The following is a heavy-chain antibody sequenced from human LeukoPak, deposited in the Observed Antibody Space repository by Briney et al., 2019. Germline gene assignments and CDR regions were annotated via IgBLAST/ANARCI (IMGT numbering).Heavy chain of an antibody. CDR2: ISSSSSYI. J-gene: IGHJ6*02. CDR1: GFTFSSYS. D-gene: IGHD5-18*01. Sequence: GGSLRLSCAASGFTFSSYSMNWVRQAPGKGLEWVSSISSSSSYIYCADSVKGRFTISRDNAKNSLYLQMNSLRAEDTAVYCCARDVSGYSYYYYYGMDVWGQGTTVTVSS. V-gene: IGHV3-21*01. CDR3: ARDVSGYSYYYYYGMDV.